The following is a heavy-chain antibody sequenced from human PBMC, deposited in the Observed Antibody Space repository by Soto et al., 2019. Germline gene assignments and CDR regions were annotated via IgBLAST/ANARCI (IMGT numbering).Heavy chain of an antibody. CDR2: IWYDGSNK. V-gene: IGHV3-33*01. D-gene: IGHD1-26*01. CDR3: ARDEKWELPLRYYYYYGMDV. Sequence: QVQLVESGGGVVQPGRSLRLSCAASGFTFSSYGMHWVRQAPGKGLEWVAVIWYDGSNKYYADSVKGRFTISRDNSKNRLYLQMNSLRAEDTAVYHCARDEKWELPLRYYYYYGMDVWGQGTTVTVSS. CDR1: GFTFSSYG. J-gene: IGHJ6*02.